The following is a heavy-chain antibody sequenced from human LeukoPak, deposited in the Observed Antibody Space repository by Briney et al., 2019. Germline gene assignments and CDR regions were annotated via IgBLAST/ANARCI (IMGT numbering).Heavy chain of an antibody. J-gene: IGHJ4*02. CDR1: AFIFSGHW. D-gene: IGHD5-18*01. CDR3: AREGPGYSYGSSGY. Sequence: GGSLRLSCEGSAFIFSGHWMNWVRQTPGKGLEWVSYISSSSSTIYYADSVKGRFTISRDNAKNSLYLQMNSLRDEDTAVYYCAREGPGYSYGSSGYWGQGTLVTVSS. V-gene: IGHV3-48*02. CDR2: ISSSSSTI.